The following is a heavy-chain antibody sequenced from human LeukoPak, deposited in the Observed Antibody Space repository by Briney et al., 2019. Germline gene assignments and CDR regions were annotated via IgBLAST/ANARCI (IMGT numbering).Heavy chain of an antibody. V-gene: IGHV3-9*01. CDR1: GFTFDDYA. D-gene: IGHD1-26*01. J-gene: IGHJ4*02. CDR3: AREASGSYYNYFDY. CDR2: ISWNSGSI. Sequence: GRSLRLSCAASGFTFDDYAMHWVRQAPGKGLEWVSGISWNSGSIGYADSVKGRFTISRDNAKNSLHLQMNSLRAEDTALYYCAREASGSYYNYFDYWGQGTLVTVSS.